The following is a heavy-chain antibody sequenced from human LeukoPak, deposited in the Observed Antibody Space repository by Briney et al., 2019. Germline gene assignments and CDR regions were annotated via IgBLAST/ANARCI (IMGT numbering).Heavy chain of an antibody. CDR1: GGSISSNNW. Sequence: SETLSLTCAVSGGSISSNNWWIWVRQSPEKGLEWIGYIYYSGSTYYNPSLKSRVTISVDTSKNQFSLKLSSVTAADTAVYYCARCGGDCYSGFDYWGQGTLVTVSS. CDR2: IYYSGST. CDR3: ARCGGDCYSGFDY. D-gene: IGHD2-21*01. V-gene: IGHV4-30-4*01. J-gene: IGHJ4*02.